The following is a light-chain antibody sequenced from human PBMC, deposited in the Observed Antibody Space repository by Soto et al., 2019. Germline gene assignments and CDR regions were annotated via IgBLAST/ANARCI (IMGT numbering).Light chain of an antibody. CDR1: QDIRGA. Sequence: ASQVTQSPSSLSASVGDRVTITCRARQDIRGALAWYQQNPGNAAKLLIYDVSTLESGVASRFSGSGSGTEFPLTITSLQPEDFGTYYCQRFNSYPIPCGHGPRLEIK. CDR3: QRFNSYPIP. V-gene: IGKV1-13*02. CDR2: DVS. J-gene: IGKJ5*01.